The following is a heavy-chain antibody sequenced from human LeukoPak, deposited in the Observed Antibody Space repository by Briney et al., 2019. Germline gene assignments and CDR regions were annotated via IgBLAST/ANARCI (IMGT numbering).Heavy chain of an antibody. Sequence: SLRLSCAASGFTFSSYAMHWVRQAPGKGLEWVSGISWNSGSIGYADSAKGRFTISRDNAKNSLYLQMNSLRAEDTALYYCAKGGSYYVFFYFDYWGQGTLVTVSS. V-gene: IGHV3-9*01. CDR2: ISWNSGSI. CDR3: AKGGSYYVFFYFDY. D-gene: IGHD1-26*01. CDR1: GFTFSSYA. J-gene: IGHJ4*02.